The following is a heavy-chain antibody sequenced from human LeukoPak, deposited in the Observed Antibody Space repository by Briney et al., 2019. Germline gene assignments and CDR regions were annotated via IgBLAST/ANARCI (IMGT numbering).Heavy chain of an antibody. Sequence: ASVKVCCKASGYTFTSYGISWVRQAPGQGLVWMGWISAYSGGTTSAQNFHGRVTMTRDTSISTAYMDLSRLTSDDTAVYYCARGRYSGSYYVDYWGQGTLVTVSS. CDR2: ISAYSGGT. J-gene: IGHJ4*02. CDR1: GYTFTSYG. V-gene: IGHV1-2*02. D-gene: IGHD1-26*01. CDR3: ARGRYSGSYYVDY.